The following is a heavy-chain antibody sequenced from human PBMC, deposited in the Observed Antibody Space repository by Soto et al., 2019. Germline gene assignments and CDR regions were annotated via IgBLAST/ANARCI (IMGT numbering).Heavy chain of an antibody. J-gene: IGHJ6*02. V-gene: IGHV1-18*04. Sequence: EASVKVSCKASGYTFTSYGISWVRQAPGQGLEWMGWISAYNGNTNYAQKLQGRVTMTTDTSTSTAYMELRSLRSDDTAVYYCARDRCSSTSCYLGGGYGMDVWGQGTTVTVSS. CDR3: ARDRCSSTSCYLGGGYGMDV. D-gene: IGHD2-2*01. CDR2: ISAYNGNT. CDR1: GYTFTSYG.